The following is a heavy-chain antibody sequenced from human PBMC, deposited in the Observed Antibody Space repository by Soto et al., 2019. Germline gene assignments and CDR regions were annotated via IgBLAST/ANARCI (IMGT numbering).Heavy chain of an antibody. Sequence: EVQLLESGGGLVQPGGSLRLSCAASGFTFSDYVMSWVRQAPGKGLQWVSSISKNGETTYYADSVRGRFTISRDNSKNTQFLQMNSLGAEDTAVYYSAVHNQAQFTSTTCYAIDYWGQGAQVTVSS. D-gene: IGHD2-2*01. V-gene: IGHV3-23*01. CDR3: AVHNQAQFTSTTCYAIDY. CDR1: GFTFSDYV. J-gene: IGHJ4*02. CDR2: ISKNGETT.